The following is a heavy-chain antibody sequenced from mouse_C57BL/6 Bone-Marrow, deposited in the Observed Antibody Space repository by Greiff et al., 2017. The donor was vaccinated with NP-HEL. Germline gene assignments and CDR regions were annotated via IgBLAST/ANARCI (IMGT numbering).Heavy chain of an antibody. D-gene: IGHD1-1*02. CDR1: GYTFTSYG. Sequence: QVHVKQSGAELARPGASVKLSCKASGYTFTSYGISWVKQRTGQGLEWIGEIYPRSGNTYYNEKFKGKATLTADKSSSTAYMELRSLTSEDSAVYFCARRWYYAMDYWGQGTSVTVSS. V-gene: IGHV1-81*01. CDR2: IYPRSGNT. CDR3: ARRWYYAMDY. J-gene: IGHJ4*01.